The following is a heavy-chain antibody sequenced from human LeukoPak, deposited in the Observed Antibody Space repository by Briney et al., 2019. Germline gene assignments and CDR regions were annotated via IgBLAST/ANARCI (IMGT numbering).Heavy chain of an antibody. CDR1: GYRLDTYW. Sequence: GESLKISSKGFGYRLDTYWIGWVRQMPGKGLEWMGIIYPGDSATRYSPSFQGQVTISADKSISTAYLQWSSLKASDTAMYYCARLHSLHYFDFWGQGTLVTVSS. D-gene: IGHD6-13*01. CDR2: IYPGDSAT. J-gene: IGHJ4*02. V-gene: IGHV5-51*01. CDR3: ARLHSLHYFDF.